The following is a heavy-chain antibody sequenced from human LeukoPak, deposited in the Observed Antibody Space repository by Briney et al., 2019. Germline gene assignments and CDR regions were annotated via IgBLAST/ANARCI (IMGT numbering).Heavy chain of an antibody. CDR3: ARGTDYGGNFDY. CDR2: IYYSGST. V-gene: IGHV4-59*01. J-gene: IGHJ4*02. D-gene: IGHD4-23*01. CDR1: GVSISSYY. Sequence: SETLSLNCTVSGVSISSYYWSWIRQPPGKGLEWIGYIYYSGSTNYNPSLESRVTVSVDTSKNQFSLKLSSVTAADTAVYYCARGTDYGGNFDYWGQGTLVTVSS.